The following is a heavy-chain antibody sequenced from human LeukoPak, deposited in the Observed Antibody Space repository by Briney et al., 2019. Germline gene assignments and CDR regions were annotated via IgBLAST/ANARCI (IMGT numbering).Heavy chain of an antibody. V-gene: IGHV1-8*01. J-gene: IGHJ3*02. Sequence: ASVKVSCKASGYTFTSYDINWVRQATGQGLEWMGWMNPNSGNTGYAQKFQGRVTMTRNTSISTAYMELRSLRSDDTAVYYCARVYYDILDAIDIWGQGTMVTVSS. CDR3: ARVYYDILDAIDI. CDR2: MNPNSGNT. CDR1: GYTFTSYD. D-gene: IGHD3-9*01.